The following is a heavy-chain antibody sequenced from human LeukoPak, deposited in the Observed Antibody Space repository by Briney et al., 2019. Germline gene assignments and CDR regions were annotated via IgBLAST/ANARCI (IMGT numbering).Heavy chain of an antibody. J-gene: IGHJ6*03. V-gene: IGHV1-69*13. CDR3: ASHCSSTSCYADYYYMDV. CDR1: GGTFSSSG. D-gene: IGHD2-2*01. Sequence: GASVKVSCKASGGTFSSSGISWVRQAPGQGLEWMGGIIPMIGTPNYAQKFQGRVTITADESTSTAYMELSSLRSKDTAVYYCASHCSSTSCYADYYYMDVWGKGTTVTVSS. CDR2: IIPMIGTP.